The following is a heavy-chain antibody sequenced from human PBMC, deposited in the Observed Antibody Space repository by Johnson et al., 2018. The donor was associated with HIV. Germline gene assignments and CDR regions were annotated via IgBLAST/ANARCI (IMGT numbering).Heavy chain of an antibody. CDR1: GFTFSSYG. CDR3: AKDLSYPKTRAFDI. J-gene: IGHJ3*02. D-gene: IGHD2/OR15-2a*01. V-gene: IGHV3-30*02. Sequence: QVLLVESGGGLVQPGGSLRLSCAASGFTFSSYGMHWVRQVPGNGLEWVTFIQYDGTNKYYADSVKGRFTISRDNSKNTLYLQMYSLRAEDTAVYYCAKDLSYPKTRAFDIWGQGTMVTVSS. CDR2: IQYDGTNK.